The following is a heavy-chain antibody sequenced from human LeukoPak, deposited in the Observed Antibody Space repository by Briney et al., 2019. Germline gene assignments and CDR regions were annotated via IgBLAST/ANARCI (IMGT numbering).Heavy chain of an antibody. Sequence: ASVKVSCKASGYTFTTYYMHWVRQAPGQGLEWMGIINPSGDSTSYAQKFQGRVTMTRDTSTSTVYMELSSLRSEDTAVYYCARGGSFYYYDSSGYPNSYYFDYWGQGTLVTVSS. CDR3: ARGGSFYYYDSSGYPNSYYFDY. J-gene: IGHJ4*02. CDR2: INPSGDST. V-gene: IGHV1-46*01. D-gene: IGHD3-22*01. CDR1: GYTFTTYY.